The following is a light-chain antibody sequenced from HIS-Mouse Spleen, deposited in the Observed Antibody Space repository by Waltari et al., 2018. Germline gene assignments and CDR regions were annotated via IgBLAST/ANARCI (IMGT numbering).Light chain of an antibody. CDR3: AAWDDSLSGPV. V-gene: IGLV1-47*01. J-gene: IGLJ3*02. Sequence: QSVLTQPPSASGTPGQRVTISCSGSSSNIGSNYVYWYQQLPGTAPQLLSYSNNQRTSGVPDRFSGSKSGTSASLAISGLRSEDEADYYCAAWDDSLSGPVFGGGTKLTVL. CDR1: SSNIGSNY. CDR2: SNN.